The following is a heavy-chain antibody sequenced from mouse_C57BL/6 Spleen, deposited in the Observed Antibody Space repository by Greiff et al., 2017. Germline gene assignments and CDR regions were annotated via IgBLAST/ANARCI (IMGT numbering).Heavy chain of an antibody. V-gene: IGHV1-52*01. Sequence: QVQLQQPGAELVRPGSSVKLSCKASGYTFTSYWMHWVKQTPIQGLEWIGNIDPSDSANHHNQKFKDKATLTVDKSYSLAYMQLSRRSAEDSAVYYCARGATREDLAYWGQGTLVTVSA. CDR2: IDPSDSAN. J-gene: IGHJ3*01. CDR3: ARGATREDLAY. CDR1: GYTFTSYW.